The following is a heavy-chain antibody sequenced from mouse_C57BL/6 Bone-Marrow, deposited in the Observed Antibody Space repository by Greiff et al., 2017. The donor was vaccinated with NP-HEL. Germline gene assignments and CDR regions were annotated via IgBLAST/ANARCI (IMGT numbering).Heavy chain of an antibody. CDR1: GYTFTSYW. J-gene: IGHJ3*01. V-gene: IGHV1-59*01. Sequence: VQLQQSGAELVRPGTSVKLSCKASGYTFTSYWMHWVKQRPGQGLEWIGVIDPSDSYTNYNQKFKGKATLTVDTSSSTAYMQLSSLTSEDSAVYYCARCPSFAYWGQGTLVTVSA. CDR2: IDPSDSYT. CDR3: ARCPSFAY. D-gene: IGHD6-1*01.